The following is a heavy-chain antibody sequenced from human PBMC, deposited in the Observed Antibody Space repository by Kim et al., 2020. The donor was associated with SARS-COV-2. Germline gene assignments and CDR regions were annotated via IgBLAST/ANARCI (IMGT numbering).Heavy chain of an antibody. CDR2: IYYSGST. CDR1: GGSISGYY. CDR3: ARKTALWLDNWFDP. Sequence: SETLSLTCTVSGGSISGYYWSWIRQPPGKALEWIGYIYYSGSTNYNPSLKSRVTISVDTSKNQFSLNLSPVTAADTAVYSCARKTALWLDNWFDPWGQAT. J-gene: IGHJ5*02. V-gene: IGHV4-59*01. D-gene: IGHD3-10*01.